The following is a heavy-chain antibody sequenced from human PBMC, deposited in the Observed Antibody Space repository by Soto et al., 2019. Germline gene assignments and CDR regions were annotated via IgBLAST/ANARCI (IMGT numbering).Heavy chain of an antibody. J-gene: IGHJ4*02. CDR3: ARAGGVRLEPLLWAFAY. CDR2: INPNSGGT. D-gene: IGHD2-2*01. Sequence: QVQLVQSGAEVKKPGASVKVSCKASGYTFTGYYMHWVRQAPGQGLEWMGWINPNSGGTNYAQKFQGWVTMTRDTSISTAYMELSRLRSDDTAVYYCARAGGVRLEPLLWAFAYWGQGTLVTVSS. CDR1: GYTFTGYY. V-gene: IGHV1-2*04.